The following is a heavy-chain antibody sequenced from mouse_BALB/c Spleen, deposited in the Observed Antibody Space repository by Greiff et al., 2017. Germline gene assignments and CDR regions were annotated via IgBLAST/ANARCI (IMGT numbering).Heavy chain of an antibody. Sequence: EVQRVESGGGLVQPGGSRKLSCAASGFTFSSFGMHWVRQAPEKGLEWVAYISSGSSTIYYADTVKGRFTISRDNPKNTLFLQMTSLRSEDTAMYYCARSKDGYYVRYAMDYWGQGTSVTVSS. CDR1: GFTFSSFG. J-gene: IGHJ4*01. V-gene: IGHV5-17*02. D-gene: IGHD2-3*01. CDR2: ISSGSSTI. CDR3: ARSKDGYYVRYAMDY.